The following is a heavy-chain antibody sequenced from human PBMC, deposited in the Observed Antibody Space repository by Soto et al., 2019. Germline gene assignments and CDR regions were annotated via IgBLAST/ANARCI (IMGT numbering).Heavy chain of an antibody. CDR2: MNPNSGNT. Sequence: ASVKVSCKASGYTFTSYDINWVRQATGQGLEWMGWMNPNSGNTGYAQKFQGRVTMTRNTSISTAYMELSSLRSEDTAVYYCARGLKDIVVVPAATHYYDYGMDVWG. V-gene: IGHV1-8*01. CDR3: ARGLKDIVVVPAATHYYDYGMDV. CDR1: GYTFTSYD. J-gene: IGHJ6*02. D-gene: IGHD2-2*01.